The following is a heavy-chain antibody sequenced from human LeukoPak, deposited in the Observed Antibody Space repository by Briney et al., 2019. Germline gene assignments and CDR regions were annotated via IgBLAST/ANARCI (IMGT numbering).Heavy chain of an antibody. Sequence: SETLSLTCTVSGGSISSSSYYWGWIRQPPGKGLEWIGSIYYSGSTYYNPSLKSRVTISVDTSKNQFSLKLSSVTAADTAVYYCARHLQQWLGNYCYYMDVWGKGTTVTVSS. CDR2: IYYSGST. CDR3: ARHLQQWLGNYCYYMDV. CDR1: GGSISSSSYY. J-gene: IGHJ6*03. V-gene: IGHV4-39*01. D-gene: IGHD6-19*01.